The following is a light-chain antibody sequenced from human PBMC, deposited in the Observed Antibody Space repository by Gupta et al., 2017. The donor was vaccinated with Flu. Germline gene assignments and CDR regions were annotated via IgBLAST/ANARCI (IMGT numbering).Light chain of an antibody. CDR1: SLRSYY. J-gene: IGLJ1*01. V-gene: IGLV3-19*01. CDR3: NSRDSRGNNDYV. Sequence: SSELTPAPAVSVALGQTVRITCQGDSLRSYYASWYQQKPGQAPGLVIYGKNNRHSGIPERVSSSSSGNTAALTITGAQAEEEADYYCNSRDSRGNNDYVFGSGTKVTVL. CDR2: GKN.